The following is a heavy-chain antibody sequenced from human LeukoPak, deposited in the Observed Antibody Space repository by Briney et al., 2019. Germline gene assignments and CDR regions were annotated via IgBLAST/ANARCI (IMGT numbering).Heavy chain of an antibody. CDR1: GGSIRGYF. CDR3: ARHYDSGSYPLDF. Sequence: SGTLSLTCTVSGGSIRGYFWSWVRQPPGKGLEWIGHIYSSGSTTYTPSLQGRVTISLDTSKNQFSLQLSPVTAADTAVYYCARHYDSGSYPLDFRGQRTLVTVSS. V-gene: IGHV4-59*08. CDR2: IYSSGST. J-gene: IGHJ4*02. D-gene: IGHD3-10*01.